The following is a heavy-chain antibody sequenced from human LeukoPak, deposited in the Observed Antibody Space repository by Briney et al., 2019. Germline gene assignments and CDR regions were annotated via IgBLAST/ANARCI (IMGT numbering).Heavy chain of an antibody. J-gene: IGHJ6*02. Sequence: SETLSLTCTVSGGSISSGGYYWSWIRQHPGKGLEWIGYIYYSGSTYCNPSLKSRVIISVDTSKNQFSVKLSSVTAADTAVYYCARAPSYFYGDYEVWGQGTTVTVSS. V-gene: IGHV4-31*03. CDR1: GGSISSGGYY. D-gene: IGHD4-17*01. CDR3: ARAPSYFYGDYEV. CDR2: IYYSGST.